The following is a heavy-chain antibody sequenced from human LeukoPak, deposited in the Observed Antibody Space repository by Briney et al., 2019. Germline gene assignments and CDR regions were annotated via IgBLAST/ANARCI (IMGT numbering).Heavy chain of an antibody. D-gene: IGHD3-10*01. V-gene: IGHV1-46*01. CDR3: ARNYGSGPLHYYYYYYMDV. CDR1: GYSFTSYY. CDR2: INPSGGST. J-gene: IGHJ6*03. Sequence: ASVKVSCKASGYSFTSYYMHWVRQAPGQGLEWMGIINPSGGSTSYAQKFQGRVTMTRDTSTSTVYMELSSLRSEDTAVYYCARNYGSGPLHYYYYYYMDVWGKGTTVTVSS.